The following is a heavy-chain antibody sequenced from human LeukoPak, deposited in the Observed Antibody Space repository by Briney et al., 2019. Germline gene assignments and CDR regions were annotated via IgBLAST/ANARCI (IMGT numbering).Heavy chain of an antibody. CDR3: AKGGYGDYADYYYYGMDV. J-gene: IGHJ6*04. V-gene: IGHV3-30*18. D-gene: IGHD4-17*01. Sequence: PGGSLRLSCAASGYTFSSYGMHGVRQAPGKGLEWVAVISYDGSNKYYADSVKGRFTISRDNSKNTLYPQMYSLRAEDTAVYYCAKGGYGDYADYYYYGMDVWGKGTTVTVSS. CDR2: ISYDGSNK. CDR1: GYTFSSYG.